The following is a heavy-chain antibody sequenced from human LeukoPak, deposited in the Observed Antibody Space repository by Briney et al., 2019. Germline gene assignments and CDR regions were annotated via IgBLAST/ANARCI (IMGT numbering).Heavy chain of an antibody. CDR1: GYTFTRYD. CDR2: ISGYNGNT. CDR3: VRGGLSTGFDP. V-gene: IGHV1-18*01. Sequence: ASVKVSCKASGYTFTRYDISWVRQAPGQGLEWMGWISGYNGNTNYAPKLQGRVTMTTDTSTSTAYMELRSLISDDTAVYYCVRGGLSTGFDPWGQGTLVTVSS. J-gene: IGHJ5*02. D-gene: IGHD3-10*01.